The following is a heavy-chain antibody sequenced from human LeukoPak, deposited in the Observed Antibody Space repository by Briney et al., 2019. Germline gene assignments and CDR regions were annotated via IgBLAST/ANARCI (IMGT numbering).Heavy chain of an antibody. V-gene: IGHV3-7*01. CDR1: GFTFSSYW. D-gene: IGHD3-22*01. CDR2: IKQDGSEK. CDR3: ARRPYYDSSGYHYLYYYYYYMDV. Sequence: GGSLRLSCAASGFTFSSYWMSWVRQAPGKGLEWVANIKQDGSEKYYVDSVKGRFTISRDNAKNSLYLQMNSLRAEDTAVYYCARRPYYDSSGYHYLYYYYYYMDVWGKGTTVTVSS. J-gene: IGHJ6*03.